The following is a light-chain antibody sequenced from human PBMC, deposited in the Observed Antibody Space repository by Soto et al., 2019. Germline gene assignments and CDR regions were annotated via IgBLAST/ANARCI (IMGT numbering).Light chain of an antibody. CDR3: QQRSDWPPIT. CDR1: RTIDNT. Sequence: EIVMTQSPATLSLSPGERATLSCRASRTIDNTLAWYQRKPGQAPRLLIYDASNRATGIPARFSGSGSGTDFTLTISSLEPEDFAVYYCQQRSDWPPITFGQGTRLEIK. J-gene: IGKJ5*01. V-gene: IGKV3-11*01. CDR2: DAS.